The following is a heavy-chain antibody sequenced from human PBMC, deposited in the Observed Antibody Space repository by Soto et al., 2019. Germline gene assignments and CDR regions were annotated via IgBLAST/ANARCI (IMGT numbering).Heavy chain of an antibody. J-gene: IGHJ6*02. CDR1: GYTLTELS. D-gene: IGHD2-15*01. V-gene: IGHV1-24*01. CDR3: ATGLGCSGGSFYSYYYGMDV. CDR2: FDPEDGET. Sequence: ASVKISCKVSGYTLTELSMHWVRQAPGKGLEWMGGFDPEDGETIYAQKFQGRVTMTEDTSTDTAYMELSSLRSEDTAVYYCATGLGCSGGSFYSYYYGMDVWGQGTTVTVSS.